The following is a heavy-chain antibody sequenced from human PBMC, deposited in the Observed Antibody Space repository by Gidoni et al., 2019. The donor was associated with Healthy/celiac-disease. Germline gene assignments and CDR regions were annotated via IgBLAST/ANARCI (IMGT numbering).Heavy chain of an antibody. CDR2: ISGSGGST. D-gene: IGHD6-13*01. J-gene: IGHJ4*02. CDR1: GFPFSSYA. Sequence: EVQLLESGGGLVQPGGSLRLSHAASGFPFSSYAMSWVRQAPGKGLEWGSAISGSGGSTYYADSVKGRFTIARDKSKNTLYLQMNSLRAEDTAVYYCAKRLGIRAAAGTGFDYWGQGTLVTVSS. CDR3: AKRLGIRAAAGTGFDY. V-gene: IGHV3-23*01.